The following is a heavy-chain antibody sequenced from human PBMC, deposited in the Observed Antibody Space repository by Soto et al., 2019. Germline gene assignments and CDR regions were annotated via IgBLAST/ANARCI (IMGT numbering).Heavy chain of an antibody. CDR2: IYTSGRT. V-gene: IGHV4-4*07. CDR1: GGALEAYN. D-gene: IGHD3-16*01. J-gene: IGHJ3*01. CDR3: AGGLRGHSCDG. Sequence: SVTLSLTCPAAGGALEAYNFIWLRQTAGKGLEWIGRIYTSGRTNYNPSVQSRVTMSVDSSRNHFSLNLTSVTAADTAVYYRAGGLRGHSCDGWGQGTM.